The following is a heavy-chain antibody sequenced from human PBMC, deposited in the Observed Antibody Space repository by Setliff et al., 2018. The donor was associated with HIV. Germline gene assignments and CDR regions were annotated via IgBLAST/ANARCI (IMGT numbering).Heavy chain of an antibody. CDR3: VRPFFGPGGHYHDVDV. CDR1: GGSIRTGAYY. D-gene: IGHD3-3*01. CDR2: IYYDGRT. V-gene: IGHV4-39*07. Sequence: PSETLSLTCTVSGGSIRTGAYYWGWIRQPPGKGLEWIGSIYYDGRTFYKPSLKSRLTISVDTSKNQFSLSLNSVTAADTAVYYCVRPFFGPGGHYHDVDVWGPGTTVTVSS. J-gene: IGHJ6*02.